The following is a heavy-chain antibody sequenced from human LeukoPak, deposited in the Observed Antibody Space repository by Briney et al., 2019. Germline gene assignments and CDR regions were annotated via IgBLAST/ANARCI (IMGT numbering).Heavy chain of an antibody. Sequence: SETLSLTCTVSGGSISSGSYYWSWIRQPAGKGLEWIGRIYTSGSTNYNPSLKSRVTISVDTSKNQFSLKLSSVTAADTAVYYCAREKAARLDYWGQGTLVTVSS. D-gene: IGHD6-6*01. CDR3: AREKAARLDY. J-gene: IGHJ4*02. CDR1: GGSISSGSYY. V-gene: IGHV4-61*02. CDR2: IYTSGST.